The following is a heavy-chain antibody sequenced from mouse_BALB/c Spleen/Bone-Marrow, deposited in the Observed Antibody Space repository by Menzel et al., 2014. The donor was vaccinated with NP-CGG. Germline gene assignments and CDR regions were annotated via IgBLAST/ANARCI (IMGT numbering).Heavy chain of an antibody. J-gene: IGHJ2*01. CDR2: ISPSNGRT. D-gene: IGHD4-1*02. CDR3: TSPQLGRDY. V-gene: IGHV1S81*02. Sequence: QVQLQQSGAELVKPGASVKLSCKASGYTFISYWMYWVKQRPGQGLEWIGEISPSNGRTDYNEKFKTKATLTVDSSSSTAYMQLSSLTSEDSAVYYCTSPQLGRDYWGQGTTLTVSS. CDR1: GYTFISYW.